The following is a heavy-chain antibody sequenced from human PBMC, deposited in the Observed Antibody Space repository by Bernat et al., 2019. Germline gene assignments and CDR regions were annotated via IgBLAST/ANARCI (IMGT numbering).Heavy chain of an antibody. D-gene: IGHD6-19*01. J-gene: IGHJ5*02. CDR3: ARPKNLYTSAWVGFDP. CDR1: GFTFSSYG. CDR2: IKNDGTIT. V-gene: IGHV3-74*01. Sequence: EVEGVGSGGGLVQPGGSLRLSCAASGFTFSSYGMHWVRQAPGKGLVWVSRIKNDGTITSYADSVKGRFTISRDNAKNTLYLQMNSLRVEDTAVYYCARPKNLYTSAWVGFDPWGQGTLVTVSA.